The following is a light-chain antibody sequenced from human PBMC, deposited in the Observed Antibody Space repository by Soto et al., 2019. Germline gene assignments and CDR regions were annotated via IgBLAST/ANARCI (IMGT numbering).Light chain of an antibody. V-gene: IGKV4-1*01. J-gene: IGKJ1*01. Sequence: DIVMTQSPDSLAVSLGERATINCKSSQSVLYSSNNKNYLAWYQQKPGQPPKLLIYWASTRESGVPDRFSGSGSRTDFTLTISSLQAEDVAVYYCQQYYRPPPAFGQGTKVEIK. CDR2: WAS. CDR3: QQYYRPPPA. CDR1: QSVLYSSNNKNY.